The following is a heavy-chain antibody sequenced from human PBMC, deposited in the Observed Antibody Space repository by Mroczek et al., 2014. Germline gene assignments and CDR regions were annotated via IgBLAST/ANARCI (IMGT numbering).Heavy chain of an antibody. D-gene: IGHD1-1*01. J-gene: IGHJ3*02. CDR2: ISAYNGNT. CDR3: ARDGKSGVSFSLNDQDDAFDI. CDR1: GYTFTSYG. V-gene: IGHV1-18*01. Sequence: VQLVQSGAEVKKPGASVKVSCKASGYTFTSYGISWVRQAPGQGLEWMGWISAYNGNTNYAQKLQGRVTMTTDTSTSTAYMELRSLRSDDTAVYYCARDGKSGVSFSLNDQDDAFDIWDQGTMVTVSS.